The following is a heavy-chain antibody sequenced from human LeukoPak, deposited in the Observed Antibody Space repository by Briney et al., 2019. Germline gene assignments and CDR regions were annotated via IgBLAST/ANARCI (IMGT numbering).Heavy chain of an antibody. CDR1: GGTFSSYA. J-gene: IGHJ4*02. CDR2: IIPIFGTA. V-gene: IGHV1-69*01. CDR3: ASGQGEWYQQLFDY. D-gene: IGHD3-16*01. Sequence: SSVKVSCKASGGTFSSYAISWVRQAPGQGLEWMGGIIPIFGTANYAQKFQGRVTITADESTSTAYMELSSLRSEDTAVYYCASGQGEWYQQLFDYWGQGTLVTVSS.